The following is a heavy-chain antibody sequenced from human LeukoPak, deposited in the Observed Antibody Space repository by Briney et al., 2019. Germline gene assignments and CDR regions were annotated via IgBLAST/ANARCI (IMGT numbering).Heavy chain of an antibody. CDR1: GFTFSSYG. J-gene: IGHJ4*02. Sequence: GGSLRLSCAASGFTFSSYGMHWVCQAPGKGLEWVAVIWYDGSNKYYADSVKGRFTISRDNSKNTLYLQMNSLRAEDTAVYYCARDWRDYYDSSGYVADWGQGTLVTVSS. D-gene: IGHD3-22*01. CDR2: IWYDGSNK. V-gene: IGHV3-33*01. CDR3: ARDWRDYYDSSGYVAD.